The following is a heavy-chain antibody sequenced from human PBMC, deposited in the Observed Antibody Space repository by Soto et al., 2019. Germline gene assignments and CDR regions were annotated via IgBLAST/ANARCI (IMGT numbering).Heavy chain of an antibody. D-gene: IGHD6-19*01. J-gene: IGHJ4*02. CDR1: GFTFSSYG. Sequence: GGSLRLSCAASGFTFSSYGMHWVRQAPGKGLEWVAVISYDGSNKYYADSVKGRFTISRDNSKNTLYLQMNSLRAEDTAVYYCAKDRGWTLDYWGQGTLVTVSS. CDR3: AKDRGWTLDY. V-gene: IGHV3-30*18. CDR2: ISYDGSNK.